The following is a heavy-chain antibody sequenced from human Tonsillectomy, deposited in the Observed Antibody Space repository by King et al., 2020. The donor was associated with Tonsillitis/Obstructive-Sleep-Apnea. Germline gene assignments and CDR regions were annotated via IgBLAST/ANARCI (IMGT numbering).Heavy chain of an antibody. CDR1: GGSLSGYY. CDR2: INHSGST. J-gene: IGHJ6*02. CDR3: GMAPSLDYHYAMDV. D-gene: IGHD5-12*01. V-gene: IGHV4-34*01. Sequence: VQLQQWGAGLLKPSETLSLTCAVHGGSLSGYYWSWIRQPPGKGLECIGEINHSGSTNYNPSLKSRVTISVDTSKIHFSLKLRSVTAADTAVYYCGMAPSLDYHYAMDVWGQGTTVTVSS.